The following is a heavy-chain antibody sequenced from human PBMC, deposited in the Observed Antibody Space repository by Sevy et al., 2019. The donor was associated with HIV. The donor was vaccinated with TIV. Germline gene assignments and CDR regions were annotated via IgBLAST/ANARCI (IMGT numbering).Heavy chain of an antibody. CDR2: MSYDGRNK. D-gene: IGHD3-10*01. CDR3: AKGPTSRAYYYGSGSYSLDD. V-gene: IGHV3-30*18. Sequence: GGSLRLSCEASGFTFSSYVMHWVRQAPGKGLEWVAVMSYDGRNKYYADSVKGRFTISRDNSKNTLDLQMNSLRAEDTAVYFCAKGPTSRAYYYGSGSYSLDDWGQGTLVTVSS. J-gene: IGHJ4*02. CDR1: GFTFSSYV.